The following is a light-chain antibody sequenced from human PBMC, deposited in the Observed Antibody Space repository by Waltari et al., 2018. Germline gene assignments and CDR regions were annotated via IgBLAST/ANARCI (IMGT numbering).Light chain of an antibody. J-gene: IGLJ3*02. CDR1: RSNIGSNT. CDR3: AAWDDSLNGRWV. CDR2: SNN. Sequence: QSVLTPPPSASGPPGQRVTISCSGSRSNIGSNTVNCYQQLPGTAPKLLIYSNNQRPSGVPDRFSGSKSGTSASLAISGLQSEDEADYYCAAWDDSLNGRWVFGGGTKLTVL. V-gene: IGLV1-44*01.